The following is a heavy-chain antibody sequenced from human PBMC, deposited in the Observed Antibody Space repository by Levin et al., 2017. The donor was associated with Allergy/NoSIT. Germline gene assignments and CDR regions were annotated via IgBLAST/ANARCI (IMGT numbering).Heavy chain of an antibody. D-gene: IGHD3-10*01. CDR2: FDPEDGET. CDR1: GYTLTELS. CDR3: ATLYRGGSGSYRNWFDP. Sequence: AASVKVSCKVSGYTLTELSMHWVRQAPGKGLEWMGGFDPEDGETIYAQKFQGRVTMTEDTSTDTAYMELSSLRSEDTAVYYCATLYRGGSGSYRNWFDPWGQGTLVTVSS. J-gene: IGHJ5*02. V-gene: IGHV1-24*01.